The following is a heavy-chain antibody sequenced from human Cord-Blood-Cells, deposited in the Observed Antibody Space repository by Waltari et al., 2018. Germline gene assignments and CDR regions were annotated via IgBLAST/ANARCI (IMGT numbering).Heavy chain of an antibody. CDR1: GFTFSSYS. D-gene: IGHD2-8*01. CDR2: ISYDGSNK. Sequence: QVQLVESGGGVVQPGRSLRLSCAASGFTFSSYSIPWARQAPGKGLEWVAVISYDGSNKYYADSVKGRFTISRDNSKNTLYLQMNSLRAEDTAVYYCAREDNGYFDYWGQGTLVTVSS. V-gene: IGHV3-30*04. CDR3: AREDNGYFDY. J-gene: IGHJ4*02.